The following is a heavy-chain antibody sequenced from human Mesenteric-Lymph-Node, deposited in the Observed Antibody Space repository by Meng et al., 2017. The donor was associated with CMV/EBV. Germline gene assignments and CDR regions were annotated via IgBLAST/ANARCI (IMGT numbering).Heavy chain of an antibody. D-gene: IGHD2-2*02. V-gene: IGHV4-34*01. CDR3: ARNPLAYTSCYKGSGYFDS. CDR2: IEQDGSN. Sequence: FGGYGGSWIRQPPGKGLGWIGEIEQDGSNNYNPSLRSRVTISVDTSNNQVALNLRFVTAADTAVYYCARNPLAYTSCYKGSGYFDSWGQGTLVTVSS. J-gene: IGHJ4*02. CDR1: FGGYG.